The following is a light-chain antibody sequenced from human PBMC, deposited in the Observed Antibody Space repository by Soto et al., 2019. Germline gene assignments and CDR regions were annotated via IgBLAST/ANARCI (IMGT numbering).Light chain of an antibody. CDR2: GAS. V-gene: IGKV3-15*01. CDR3: QQYYSFPYT. CDR1: QSVSSN. Sequence: EILMTQSPATLSVSPGERATLSCRASQSVSSNLAWYQQKPGQAPRLLISGASTRATGIPARFSGSGSGTEFTLTISSLQSEDFATYYCQQYYSFPYTFGQGTKLEIK. J-gene: IGKJ2*01.